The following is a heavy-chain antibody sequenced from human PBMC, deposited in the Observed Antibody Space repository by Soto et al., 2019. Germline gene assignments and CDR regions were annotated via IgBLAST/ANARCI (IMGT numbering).Heavy chain of an antibody. CDR2: ISGSGGST. V-gene: IGHV3-23*01. D-gene: IGHD3-3*01. CDR3: AKVISVGRVLEWLSPYYYYGMDV. Sequence: PGGSLRLSCAASGFTFSSYAMSWVRQAPGKGLEWVSAISGSGGSTYYADSVEGRFTISRDNSKNTLYLQMNSLRAEDTAVYYCAKVISVGRVLEWLSPYYYYGMDVWGQGTTVTVSS. J-gene: IGHJ6*02. CDR1: GFTFSSYA.